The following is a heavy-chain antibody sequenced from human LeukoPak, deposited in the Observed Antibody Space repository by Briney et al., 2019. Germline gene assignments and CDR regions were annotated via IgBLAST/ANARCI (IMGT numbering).Heavy chain of an antibody. D-gene: IGHD6-13*01. V-gene: IGHV3-30*18. CDR2: ISYDGSNK. J-gene: IGHJ3*02. CDR3: AQSKGTIAAAPYGI. Sequence: GGSLRLSCAASGFTFSSYGMHWVRQAPGKGLEWVAVISYDGSNKYYADSVKGRFTISRDNSKNTLYLQMNSLRAEDTAVYYCAQSKGTIAAAPYGIWGQGTMVTVSS. CDR1: GFTFSSYG.